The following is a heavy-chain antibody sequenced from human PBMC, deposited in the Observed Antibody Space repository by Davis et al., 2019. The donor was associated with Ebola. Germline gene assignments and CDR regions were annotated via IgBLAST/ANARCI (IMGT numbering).Heavy chain of an antibody. CDR3: AARDGVVVVAATRWWFDP. D-gene: IGHD2-15*01. CDR2: IIPIFGTA. Sequence: SVKVSCKASGGTFSSYAISWVRQAPGQGLEWMGGIIPIFGTANYAQKFQGRVTITADESTSTAYMELSSLRSEDTAVYYCAARDGVVVVAATRWWFDPWGQGTLVTVSS. V-gene: IGHV1-69*13. J-gene: IGHJ5*02. CDR1: GGTFSSYA.